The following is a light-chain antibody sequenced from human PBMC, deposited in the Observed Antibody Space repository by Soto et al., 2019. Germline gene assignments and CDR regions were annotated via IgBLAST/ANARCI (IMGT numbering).Light chain of an antibody. CDR2: QDT. Sequence: SYELTQPPSVSVSPGQTASITCSGDKLGDKYACWYQQKPGQSPLLVIYQDTKRPSGIPERFSGSNSGNTATLTISGTQAMDEADYFCQAWDSSTARAVFGGGTKVTVL. CDR3: QAWDSSTARAV. V-gene: IGLV3-1*01. CDR1: KLGDKY. J-gene: IGLJ2*01.